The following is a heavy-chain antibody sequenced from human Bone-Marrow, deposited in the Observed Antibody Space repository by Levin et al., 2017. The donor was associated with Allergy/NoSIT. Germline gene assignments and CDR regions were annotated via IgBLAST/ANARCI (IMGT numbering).Heavy chain of an antibody. CDR1: GGTFSSYA. CDR3: ARDRGGELELRRAFDI. D-gene: IGHD1-7*01. J-gene: IGHJ3*02. Sequence: PGGSLRLSCKASGGTFSSYAISWVRQAPGQGLEWMGGIIPIFGTANYAQKFQGRVTITADKSTSTAYMELSSLRSEDTAVYYCARDRGGELELRRAFDIWGQGTMVTVSS. CDR2: IIPIFGTA. V-gene: IGHV1-69*06.